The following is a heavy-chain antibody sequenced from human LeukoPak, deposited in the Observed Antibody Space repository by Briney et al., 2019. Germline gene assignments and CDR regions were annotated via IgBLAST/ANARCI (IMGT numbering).Heavy chain of an antibody. D-gene: IGHD2-2*02. Sequence: ASVKVSCKASGYTFTGYYMHWVRQAPGQGLEWIGWINPNSGGTNYAQKFQGGVTMHRDTSISTAYMELSRLRSDDTAVYYCARVDPHRLPPDIGVVPAAIPWFDPWGQGTLVTVSS. CDR2: INPNSGGT. CDR3: ARVDPHRLPPDIGVVPAAIPWFDP. J-gene: IGHJ5*02. V-gene: IGHV1-2*02. CDR1: GYTFTGYY.